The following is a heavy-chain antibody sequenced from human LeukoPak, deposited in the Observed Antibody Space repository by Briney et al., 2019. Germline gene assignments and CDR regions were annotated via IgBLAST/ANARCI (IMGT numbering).Heavy chain of an antibody. V-gene: IGHV3-43*01. Sequence: GGSLRLSCAASGFTFDNYTMHWVRQAPGKTLEWVSLISWDGTTYYAESMKGRFTISRDNSKNSLYLQMDTLRSEDTAFYYCVKDLTYESSGSVFDYWGQGTLVTVSS. CDR1: GFTFDNYT. J-gene: IGHJ4*02. CDR3: VKDLTYESSGSVFDY. CDR2: ISWDGTT. D-gene: IGHD3-22*01.